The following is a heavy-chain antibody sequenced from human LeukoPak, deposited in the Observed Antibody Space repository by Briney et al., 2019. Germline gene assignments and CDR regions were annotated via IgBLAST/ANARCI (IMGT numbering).Heavy chain of an antibody. Sequence: GSLRLSRAASGFTFSSYAMSWVRQPPGKGLEWIGEINHSGSTNYNPSLKSRVTISVDTSKNQFSLKLSSVTAADTAVYYCARSRGDSSGYYYLDYWGQGTLVTVSS. J-gene: IGHJ4*02. V-gene: IGHV4-34*01. CDR3: ARSRGDSSGYYYLDY. CDR2: INHSGST. D-gene: IGHD3-22*01. CDR1: GFTFSSYA.